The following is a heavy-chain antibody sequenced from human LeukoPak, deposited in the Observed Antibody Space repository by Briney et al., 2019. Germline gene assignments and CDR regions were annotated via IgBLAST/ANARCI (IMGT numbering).Heavy chain of an antibody. CDR2: INPNSGGT. Sequence: ASVKVSCKASGYTFTDYYIHWVRQAPGQGLEWMGWINPNSGGTNYAQRFQGRVTMTRDTSISTAYIELSRLRSDDTAVYYCARVSSGGWYGVDYGGQGPLVPAPS. V-gene: IGHV1-2*02. D-gene: IGHD6-19*01. J-gene: IGHJ4*02. CDR3: ARVSSGGWYGVDY. CDR1: GYTFTDYY.